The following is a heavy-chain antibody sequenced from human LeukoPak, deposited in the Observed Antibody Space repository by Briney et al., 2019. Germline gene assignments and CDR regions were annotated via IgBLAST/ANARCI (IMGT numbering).Heavy chain of an antibody. Sequence: GASVKVSCKASGYTFTSYAMHWVRQAPGQRLEWMGWINAGNGNTKYSQEFQGRVTITRDTSASTAYMELSSLRAEDTAVYYCSRPGYCSGDTCYVAFDIWGQGIMVTVSS. D-gene: IGHD2-15*01. CDR3: SRPGYCSGDTCYVAFDI. V-gene: IGHV1-3*03. J-gene: IGHJ3*02. CDR2: INAGNGNT. CDR1: GYTFTSYA.